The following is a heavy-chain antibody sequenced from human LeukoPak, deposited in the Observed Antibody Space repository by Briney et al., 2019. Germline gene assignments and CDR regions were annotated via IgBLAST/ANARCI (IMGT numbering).Heavy chain of an antibody. CDR3: ARRSYCTSCYGYWFDS. Sequence: GESLKISCKGSGYRFTDYWIAWVRQMPGKGLEWMGIIYPGDSDSRYSPSFQGQVTFSADKSISTAYLQWSSLKASDTAMYYCARRSYCTSCYGYWFDSWGQGTLVTVSS. CDR1: GYRFTDYW. D-gene: IGHD2-2*01. J-gene: IGHJ5*01. CDR2: IYPGDSDS. V-gene: IGHV5-51*01.